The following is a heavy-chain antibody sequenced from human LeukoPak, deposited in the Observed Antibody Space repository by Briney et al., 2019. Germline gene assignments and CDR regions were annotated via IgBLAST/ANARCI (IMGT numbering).Heavy chain of an antibody. Sequence: GESLKISCKGSGYSFTSYWIGWVRQMPGKGLEWMGIIYPGDSDTRYTPSFQGQVTISADKSISNAYLQWSSLKASDTAMYYCASSSSGSYEWIWCDPWGQGTLVTVSS. CDR3: ASSSSGSYEWIWCDP. J-gene: IGHJ5*02. CDR1: GYSFTSYW. D-gene: IGHD1-26*01. V-gene: IGHV5-51*01. CDR2: IYPGDSDT.